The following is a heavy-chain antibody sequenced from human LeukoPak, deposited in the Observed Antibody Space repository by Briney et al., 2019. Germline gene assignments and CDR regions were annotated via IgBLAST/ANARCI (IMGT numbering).Heavy chain of an antibody. CDR3: ARTGYSSGWYLGYFDY. J-gene: IGHJ4*02. V-gene: IGHV1-2*02. Sequence: GASVKVSCSSSGYPFTVYYKHWVRHAPGQGLEGVVYINPNSGGTNYTQKLQGRVTMTRDTSISTAYMAVSRLRFDDTAVYCCARTGYSSGWYLGYFDYWGKGALVTVS. CDR2: INPNSGGT. D-gene: IGHD6-19*01. CDR1: GYPFTVYY.